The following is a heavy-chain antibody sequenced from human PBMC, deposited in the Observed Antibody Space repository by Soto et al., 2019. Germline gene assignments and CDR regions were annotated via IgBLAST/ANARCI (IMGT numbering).Heavy chain of an antibody. J-gene: IGHJ6*02. CDR2: FDPEDGET. V-gene: IGHV1-24*01. Sequence: GASVKVSCKASGYTFTSYGISWVRQAPGKGLEWMGGFDPEDGETIYAQKFQGRVTMTEDTSTDTAYMELSSLRSEDTAVYYCATGVGATRKDYYYGMDVWGQGTTVTVSS. D-gene: IGHD1-26*01. CDR1: GYTFTSYG. CDR3: ATGVGATRKDYYYGMDV.